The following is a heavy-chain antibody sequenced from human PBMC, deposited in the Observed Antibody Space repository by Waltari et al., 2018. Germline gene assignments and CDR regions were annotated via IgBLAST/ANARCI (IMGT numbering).Heavy chain of an antibody. Sequence: QLQLQESGPGLVKPSETLSLTCTVSGGSISSRSYYWGWIRQPPGKGLEWIGSIYYSGSTYYNPSLKSRVTISVDTSKNQFSLKLSSVTAADTAVYYCARHPGGVGATAPFDYWGQGTLVTVSS. CDR3: ARHPGGVGATAPFDY. CDR1: GGSISSRSYY. J-gene: IGHJ4*02. CDR2: IYYSGST. D-gene: IGHD1-26*01. V-gene: IGHV4-39*01.